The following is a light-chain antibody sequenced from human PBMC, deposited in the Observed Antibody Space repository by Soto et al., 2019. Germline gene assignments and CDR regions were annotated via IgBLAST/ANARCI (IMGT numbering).Light chain of an antibody. Sequence: ESVLTQSPSSLSLSPGKSATLSCRASQSRSSSYLAWYQQKAGQPPRLLMFRSSDRAAGVPDRFSGSASGTEFTLTISSLEPEDFAVYYCQHYNNWPWTFGQGTKVEIK. CDR1: QSRSSSY. CDR2: RSS. CDR3: QHYNNWPWT. J-gene: IGKJ1*01. V-gene: IGKV3-20*01.